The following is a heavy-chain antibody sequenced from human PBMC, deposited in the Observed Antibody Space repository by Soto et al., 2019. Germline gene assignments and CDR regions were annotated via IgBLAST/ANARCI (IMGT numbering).Heavy chain of an antibody. J-gene: IGHJ4*02. D-gene: IGHD6-19*01. V-gene: IGHV1-69*02. CDR3: EIAVAGTDY. CDR1: GGTYSSYT. CDR2: IIPILGIA. Sequence: VASVKVSCKASGGTYSSYTISWVRQAPGQGLEWMGRIIPILGIANYAQKFQGRVAITADKSTSTAYMELSSLRSEDTAVYYCEIAVAGTDYWGQGTQVTVSS.